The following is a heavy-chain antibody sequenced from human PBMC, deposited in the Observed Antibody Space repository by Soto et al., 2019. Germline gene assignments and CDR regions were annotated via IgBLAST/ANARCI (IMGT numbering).Heavy chain of an antibody. Sequence: GGSLRLSCAASGFTFSSYAMSWVRQAPGKGLEWVSGTSGSGGSTYYADSVKGRFTISRDNSKNTLYLQMNSLRAEDTAVYSCAKGDGSGSYYAFHYWGQGTLVTVSS. CDR1: GFTFSSYA. D-gene: IGHD3-10*01. CDR3: AKGDGSGSYYAFHY. CDR2: TSGSGGST. J-gene: IGHJ4*02. V-gene: IGHV3-23*01.